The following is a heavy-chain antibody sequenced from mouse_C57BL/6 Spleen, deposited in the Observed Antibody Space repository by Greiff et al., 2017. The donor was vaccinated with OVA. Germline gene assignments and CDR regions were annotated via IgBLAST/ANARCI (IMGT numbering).Heavy chain of an antibody. CDR2: INPNNGGT. CDR1: GYTFTDYY. V-gene: IGHV1-26*01. J-gene: IGHJ2*01. D-gene: IGHD3-1*01. Sequence: EVQLQQSGPELVKPGASVKISCKASGYTFTDYYMHWVKQSHGQSLEWIGDINPNNGGTSYNQKFKGKATLTVDKSSSTAYMQLRSLTSEDSAVYYCARSGIDYFDCWGQGTTLTVSS. CDR3: ARSGIDYFDC.